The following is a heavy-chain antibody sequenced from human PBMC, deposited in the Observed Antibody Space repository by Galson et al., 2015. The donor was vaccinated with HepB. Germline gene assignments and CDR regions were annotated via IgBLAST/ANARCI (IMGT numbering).Heavy chain of an antibody. Sequence: QSGAEVKKPGPSVKVSCKASGYTFTSYGISWVRQAPGQGLEWMGWISAYNGNTNYAQKLQGRVTMTTDTSTSTAYMELRSLRSDDTAVYYCARDSSYDFWSGYFLYGLAQGDYGMDVWGQGTTVTVSS. CDR2: ISAYNGNT. CDR1: GYTFTSYG. CDR3: ARDSSYDFWSGYFLYGLAQGDYGMDV. D-gene: IGHD3-3*01. V-gene: IGHV1-18*04. J-gene: IGHJ6*02.